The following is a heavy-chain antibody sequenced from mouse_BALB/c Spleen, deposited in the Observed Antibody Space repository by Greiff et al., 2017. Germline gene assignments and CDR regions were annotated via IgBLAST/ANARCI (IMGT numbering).Heavy chain of an antibody. V-gene: IGHV5-12-2*01. CDR1: GFTFSSFG. D-gene: IGHD1-1*01. Sequence: EVQRVESGGGLVQPGGSRKLSCAASGFTFSSFGMHWVRQAPEKGLEWVAYISNGGGSTYYPDTVKGRFTISRDNAKNTLYLQMSSLKSEDTAMYYCARQGGSSYGDYAMDYWGQGTSVTVSS. CDR2: ISNGGGST. J-gene: IGHJ4*01. CDR3: ARQGGSSYGDYAMDY.